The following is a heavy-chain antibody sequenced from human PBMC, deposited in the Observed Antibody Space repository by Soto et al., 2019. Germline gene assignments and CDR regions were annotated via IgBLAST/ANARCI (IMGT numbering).Heavy chain of an antibody. CDR2: MTPNSGNT. Sequence: GVSAKVRWKACGYRISRYVISWGRKENGKGLEWIVCMTPNSGNTGYAQKFQGRVTMTRNTSISTAYMELSSLRSEDTAVYYCARVLVTNGDYPHYYYYYFMDVWGNGTTVTVSS. CDR1: GYRISRYV. D-gene: IGHD4-17*01. V-gene: IGHV1-8*01. J-gene: IGHJ6*03. CDR3: ARVLVTNGDYPHYYYYYFMDV.